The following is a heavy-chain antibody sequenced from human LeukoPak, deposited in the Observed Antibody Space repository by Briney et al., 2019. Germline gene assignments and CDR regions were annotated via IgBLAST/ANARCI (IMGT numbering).Heavy chain of an antibody. Sequence: GGSLRLSCAGSGFTFSAYTMNWVRQAPGKGLEWVSSISSSSTYIYYADSVQGRFTISRDNAKLYLQMNSLRAEDTAVYYCAGGQGWHFDLWGLGTLITVSS. J-gene: IGHJ2*01. CDR1: GFTFSAYT. CDR2: ISSSSTYI. D-gene: IGHD2-15*01. V-gene: IGHV3-21*01. CDR3: AGGQGWHFDL.